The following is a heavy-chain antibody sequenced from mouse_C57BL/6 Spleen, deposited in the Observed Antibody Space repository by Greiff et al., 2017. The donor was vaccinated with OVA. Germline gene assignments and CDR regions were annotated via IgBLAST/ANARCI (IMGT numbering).Heavy chain of an antibody. CDR2: IDPSDSET. Sequence: QVQLQQPGAELVRPGSSVKLSCTASGYTFTSYWMHWVKQRPIQGLEWIGNIDPSDSETQYTQKFKDKATLTVDKSSNTAYMQLSSLTSEQSAVYYCARSYYGSSRYYYDYWGQGTTLTVSS. J-gene: IGHJ2*01. V-gene: IGHV1-52*01. CDR1: GYTFTSYW. D-gene: IGHD1-1*01. CDR3: ARSYYGSSRYYYDY.